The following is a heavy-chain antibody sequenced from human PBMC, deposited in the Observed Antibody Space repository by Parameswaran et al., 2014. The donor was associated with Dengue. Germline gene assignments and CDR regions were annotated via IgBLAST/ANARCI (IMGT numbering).Heavy chain of an antibody. D-gene: IGHD1-26*01. CDR3: ATGGIVGATYGDY. CDR2: FDPEDGET. J-gene: IGHJ4*02. V-gene: IGHV1-24*01. Sequence: WVRQAPGQGLEWMGGFDPEDGETIYAQKFQGRVTMTEDTSTDTAYMELSSLRSEDTAVYYCATGGIVGATYGDYWGQGTLVTVSS.